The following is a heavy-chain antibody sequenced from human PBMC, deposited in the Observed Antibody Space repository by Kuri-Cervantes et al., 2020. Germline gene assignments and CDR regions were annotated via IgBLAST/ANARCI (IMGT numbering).Heavy chain of an antibody. CDR2: IYPGDSDT. Sequence: GGSRRPSSKGSGYSFTSYWIGWVRQLPGKGLEWMGIIYPGDSDTRYSTSFQGQVTLSADKSISTAYLQWSRLKASDTAMYYCARRLLAVAGRYFDYWGQGTLVTVSS. CDR1: GYSFTSYW. D-gene: IGHD6-19*01. V-gene: IGHV5-51*01. J-gene: IGHJ4*02. CDR3: ARRLLAVAGRYFDY.